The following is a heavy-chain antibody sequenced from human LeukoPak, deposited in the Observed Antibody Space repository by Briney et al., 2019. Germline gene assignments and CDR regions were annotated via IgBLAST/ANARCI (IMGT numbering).Heavy chain of an antibody. D-gene: IGHD6-19*01. CDR3: VRRQWLGHSDR. V-gene: IGHV3-74*01. Sequence: PGGSLRLSCAASGFSFGNYWMHCVPQAPGKGLMWISRINTEGDYRDYAGSVRGRFTISRDNARNTLDLQMKSLRAEDTAVYYCVRRQWLGHSDRWGQGTLVIVSS. CDR2: INTEGDYR. J-gene: IGHJ5*02. CDR1: GFSFGNYW.